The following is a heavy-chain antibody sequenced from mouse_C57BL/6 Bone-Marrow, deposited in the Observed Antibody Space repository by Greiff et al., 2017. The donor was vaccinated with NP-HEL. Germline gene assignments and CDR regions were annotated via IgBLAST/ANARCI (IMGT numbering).Heavy chain of an antibody. J-gene: IGHJ4*01. CDR2: IDPENGDT. Sequence: EVKLMESGAELVRPGASVKLSCTASGFNIKDDYMHWVKQRPEQGLEWIGWIDPENGDTEYASKFQGNATITADTSSNTAYLQLSSLTSEDTAVYYCTTPRRAMDYWGQGTSVTVSS. CDR1: GFNIKDDY. CDR3: TTPRRAMDY. V-gene: IGHV14-4*01. D-gene: IGHD2-12*01.